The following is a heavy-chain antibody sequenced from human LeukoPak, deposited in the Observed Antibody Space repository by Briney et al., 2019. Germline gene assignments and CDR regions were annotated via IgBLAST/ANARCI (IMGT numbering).Heavy chain of an antibody. J-gene: IGHJ4*02. Sequence: GGSLRLSCAASGFTFNNYGLHWVRQAPGKGLEWVTFIPYDGSDKFYADSVKGRFTISRDNSKNTLYLQMNSLRAEDTALYYCARLLGYYFDFWGQGTLVTVPS. CDR1: GFTFNNYG. CDR2: IPYDGSDK. CDR3: ARLLGYYFDF. V-gene: IGHV3-30*03. D-gene: IGHD3-10*01.